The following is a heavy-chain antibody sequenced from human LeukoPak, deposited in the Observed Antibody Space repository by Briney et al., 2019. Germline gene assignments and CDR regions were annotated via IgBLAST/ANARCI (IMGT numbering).Heavy chain of an antibody. D-gene: IGHD5-24*01. CDR3: ARRLRLSKSNLRDYYGMDV. V-gene: IGHV1-8*03. CDR1: GYTFTSYD. CDR2: MNPNSGNT. J-gene: IGHJ6*02. Sequence: GASVKVSCKASGYTFTSYDINWVRQATGQGLEWMGWMNPNSGNTGYAQKFQDRVTITRDTSARTADMELSSLTSEDTAVYYCARRLRLSKSNLRDYYGMDVWGQGTTVTVSS.